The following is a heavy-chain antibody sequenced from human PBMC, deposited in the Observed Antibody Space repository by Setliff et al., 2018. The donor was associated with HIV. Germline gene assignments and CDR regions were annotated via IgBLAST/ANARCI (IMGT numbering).Heavy chain of an antibody. CDR1: GFNFNNYA. J-gene: IGHJ6*03. V-gene: IGHV3-9*01. CDR3: VKDGSVAGRNYFYMDV. CDR2: ISWNSDII. Sequence: PGGSLRLSCGGSGFNFNNYAMHWVRLSPGKGLEWVSGISWNSDIIGYADYAEGRFTISIGNVWNFLYLLMNSLTAEDTASYYCVKDGSVAGRNYFYMDVWGTGTTVTVSS. D-gene: IGHD6-19*01.